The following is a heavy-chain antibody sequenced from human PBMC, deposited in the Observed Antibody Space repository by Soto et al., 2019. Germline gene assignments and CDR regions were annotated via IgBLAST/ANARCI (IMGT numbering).Heavy chain of an antibody. V-gene: IGHV5-51*01. CDR3: TRHTSNFRYYYYDMDV. D-gene: IGHD1-1*01. CDR2: IYPGDSDT. Sequence: DSLKISCKGSGYTFTDYWIGWVRQLPGKGLEWMGIIYPGDSDTRYSPSFQGHVTITVDKSTNTTYLQWNTLRASDTAMYYCTRHTSNFRYYYYDMDVWGQATTVTVS. CDR1: GYTFTDYW. J-gene: IGHJ6*01.